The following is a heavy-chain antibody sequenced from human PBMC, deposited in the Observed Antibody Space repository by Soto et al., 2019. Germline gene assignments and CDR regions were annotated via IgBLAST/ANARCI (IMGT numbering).Heavy chain of an antibody. CDR1: GGSFSGYY. CDR3: ARARDYYDSSGYYGYNWFDP. D-gene: IGHD3-22*01. J-gene: IGHJ5*02. CDR2: IHHSGST. V-gene: IGHV4-34*01. Sequence: PSETLSLTCAVYGGSFSGYYWSWIRQPPGKGLEWIGDIHHSGSTYYNPSLKSRVTISVDTSKNQFSLKLSSVTAADTAVYFCARARDYYDSSGYYGYNWFDPWGQGTLVTVSS.